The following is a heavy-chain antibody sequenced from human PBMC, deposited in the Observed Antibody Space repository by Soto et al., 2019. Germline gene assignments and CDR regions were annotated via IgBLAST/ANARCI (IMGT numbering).Heavy chain of an antibody. V-gene: IGHV1-2*02. D-gene: IGHD6-6*01. CDR2: INPNSGGT. CDR1: GYTLTGYY. CDR3: ASVGSSPQPLYYYYYGMDV. J-gene: IGHJ6*02. Sequence: ASVKVSCKASGYTLTGYYMHWVRQAPGQGLEWMGWINPNSGGTNYAQKFQGRVTMTRDTSISTAYMELSRLRSDDTAVYYCASVGSSPQPLYYYYYGMDVWGQGTTVTVSS.